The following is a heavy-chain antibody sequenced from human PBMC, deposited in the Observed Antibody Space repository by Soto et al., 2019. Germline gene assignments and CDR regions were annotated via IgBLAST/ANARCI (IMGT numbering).Heavy chain of an antibody. J-gene: IGHJ3*02. V-gene: IGHV1-3*01. Sequence: ASVKVSCKASGYTFTSYAMHWVRQAPGQRLEWMGWINAGNGNTKYSQKFQGRVTITRDTSASTAYMELSSLRSEDTAVYYCARVRAYGEKAFDIWGQGTMVTVSS. CDR1: GYTFTSYA. D-gene: IGHD4-17*01. CDR3: ARVRAYGEKAFDI. CDR2: INAGNGNT.